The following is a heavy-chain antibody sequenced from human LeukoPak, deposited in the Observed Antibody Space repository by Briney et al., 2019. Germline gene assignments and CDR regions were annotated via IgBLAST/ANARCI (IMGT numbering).Heavy chain of an antibody. Sequence: GGSLRLSCAASGFTVSSNYMSWVRQAPGKGLEWVGRIKSKTDGGTTDYAAPVKGRFTISRDDSKNTLYLQMNSLKTEDTAVYYCTTYEQWLEYFDYWGQGTLVTVSS. CDR3: TTYEQWLEYFDY. D-gene: IGHD6-19*01. CDR2: IKSKTDGGTT. V-gene: IGHV3-15*01. J-gene: IGHJ4*02. CDR1: GFTVSSNY.